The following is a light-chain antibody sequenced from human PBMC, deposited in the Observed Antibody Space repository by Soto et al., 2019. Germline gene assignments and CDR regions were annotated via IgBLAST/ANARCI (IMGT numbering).Light chain of an antibody. CDR3: QSYDSSLSGYV. CDR2: EVT. Sequence: QSVLTQPASVSGSPGQSITISCTGTSRDVGRYNLVSWYQQHPGKAPKLMIYEVTKRPSGVSHRFSGSKSGTTASLAITGLQAEDEADYYCQSYDSSLSGYVFGTGTKLTVL. J-gene: IGLJ1*01. CDR1: SRDVGRYNL. V-gene: IGLV2-14*02.